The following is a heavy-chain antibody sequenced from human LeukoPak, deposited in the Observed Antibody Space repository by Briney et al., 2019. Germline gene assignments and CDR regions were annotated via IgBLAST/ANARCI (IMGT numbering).Heavy chain of an antibody. J-gene: IGHJ4*02. Sequence: SETLSLTCTVSGGSISSSSYYWGWIRQPPGKGLEWIESIYYSGSTYYNPSLKSRVTISVDTSKNQFSLKLSSVTAADTAVYYCARHAKIAVAGTGHFDYWGQGTLVTVSS. V-gene: IGHV4-39*01. CDR3: ARHAKIAVAGTGHFDY. D-gene: IGHD6-19*01. CDR1: GGSISSSSYY. CDR2: IYYSGST.